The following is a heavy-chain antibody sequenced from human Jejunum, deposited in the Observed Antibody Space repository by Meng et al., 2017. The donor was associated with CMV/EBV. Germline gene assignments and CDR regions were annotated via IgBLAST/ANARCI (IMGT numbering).Heavy chain of an antibody. Sequence: VTLQESVPCLVKPSHTLALTCTVSGGSMSSGDYFWTWLRQPAGKGLEWIGRIYASGSTSYHPSLESRLTISVDTSKNQFSLKMSSVTAADTAVYYCARGRLQSEYFDYWGQGTLVTVSS. CDR2: IYASGST. D-gene: IGHD5-24*01. CDR1: GGSMSSGDYF. V-gene: IGHV4-61*02. CDR3: ARGRLQSEYFDY. J-gene: IGHJ4*02.